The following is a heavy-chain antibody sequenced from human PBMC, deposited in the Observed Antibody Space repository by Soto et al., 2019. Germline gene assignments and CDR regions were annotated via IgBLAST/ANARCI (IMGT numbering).Heavy chain of an antibody. V-gene: IGHV4-31*03. J-gene: IGHJ6*02. CDR2: IYYSGST. D-gene: IGHD2-15*01. CDR3: ARDWPYCSGGSCYGGYYYYGMDV. CDR1: GGSISSGGYY. Sequence: SETLSLTCTVSGGSISSGGYYWSWIRQHPGKGLEWIGYIYYSGSTYYNPSFKSRVTISVDTSKNQFSLKLSSVTAADTAVYYCARDWPYCSGGSCYGGYYYYGMDVWGQGTTVTVSS.